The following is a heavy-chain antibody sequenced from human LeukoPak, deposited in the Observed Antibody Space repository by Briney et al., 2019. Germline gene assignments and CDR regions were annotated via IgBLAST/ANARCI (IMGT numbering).Heavy chain of an antibody. CDR2: IYSGGST. J-gene: IGHJ3*02. Sequence: PGGSLRLSCAASGFTVSSNYMSWVRPAPGEGLEWVSVIYSGGSTYYADSVKGRFTISRDNSKNTLYLQMNSLRAEDTAVYYCARVTGDAFDIWGQGTMVTVSS. V-gene: IGHV3-53*01. CDR3: ARVTGDAFDI. CDR1: GFTVSSNY. D-gene: IGHD1-14*01.